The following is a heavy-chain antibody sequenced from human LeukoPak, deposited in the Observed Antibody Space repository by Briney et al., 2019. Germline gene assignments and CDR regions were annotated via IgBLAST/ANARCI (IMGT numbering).Heavy chain of an antibody. CDR1: GYSFSSYW. D-gene: IGHD6-19*01. V-gene: IGHV5-51*01. J-gene: IGHJ4*02. CDR3: ASPSSGSLNGFDY. CDR2: IYPGDSDT. Sequence: GESLKISCKGSGYSFSSYWIGWVRQMPGKGLEWMGIIYPGDSDTRYSPSFQGQVTISADKSISTAYLQWSSLKASDTAMYYCASPSSGSLNGFDYWGQGTLVTVSS.